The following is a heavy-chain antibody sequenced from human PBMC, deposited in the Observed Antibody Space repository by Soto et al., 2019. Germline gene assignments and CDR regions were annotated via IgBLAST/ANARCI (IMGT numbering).Heavy chain of an antibody. J-gene: IGHJ4*02. V-gene: IGHV4-31*03. CDR2: IYYSGST. D-gene: IGHD3-3*01. CDR1: GGSISSGGYY. CDR3: ARAYYGFWRGYYDY. Sequence: SETLSLTCTVSGGSISSGGYYWSWIRQHPGKGLEWIGYIYYSGSTYYNPSLKSRVTISVDTSKNQFSLKLSSVTAADTAVYYCARAYYGFWRGYYDYWGQGTLVTVSS.